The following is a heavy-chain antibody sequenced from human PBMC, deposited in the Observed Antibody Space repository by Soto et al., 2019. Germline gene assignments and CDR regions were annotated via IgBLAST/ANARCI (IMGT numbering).Heavy chain of an antibody. V-gene: IGHV3-23*01. Sequence: EVQLLESGGGLVQPGGSLRLSCAASGFTFSSYAMSWVRQAPGKGLEWVSAISGSGINTYYADSVKSRFTISRDNSKNTLYLQMNSLRAEDTAVYYCAKAGYSNYEGYFDYWGQGTLVSVSS. CDR2: ISGSGINT. CDR1: GFTFSSYA. D-gene: IGHD4-4*01. J-gene: IGHJ4*02. CDR3: AKAGYSNYEGYFDY.